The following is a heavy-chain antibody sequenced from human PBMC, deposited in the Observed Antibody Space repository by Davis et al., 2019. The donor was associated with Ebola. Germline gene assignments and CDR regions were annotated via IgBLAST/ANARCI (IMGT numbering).Heavy chain of an antibody. Sequence: SETLSLTCAVYGGSFSAYFWSWIRQPPEKGLEWIGEISHHNGYTNYNPSLSSRVAISVDSSKNQFSLKINSVTAADTATYYCARTTKTNIEASGLGYNSFDSWGQGVLVSVSS. D-gene: IGHD2/OR15-2a*01. CDR1: GGSFSAYF. J-gene: IGHJ5*01. V-gene: IGHV4-34*01. CDR3: ARTTKTNIEASGLGYNSFDS. CDR2: ISHHNGYT.